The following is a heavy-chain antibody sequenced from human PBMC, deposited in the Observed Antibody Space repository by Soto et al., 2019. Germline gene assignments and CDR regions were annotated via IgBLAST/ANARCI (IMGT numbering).Heavy chain of an antibody. CDR2: ISAYNGNT. CDR1: GYTFTSYG. J-gene: IGHJ5*02. V-gene: IGHV1-18*01. D-gene: IGHD3-10*01. Sequence: ASVKVSCKASGYTFTSYGISWVRQAPGEGLEWMGWISAYNGNTNYAQKLQGRVTMTTETSTSTAYMELRSLRSDYTAVYYCARESGSGSYRGENWFDPWGQGTLVTVS. CDR3: ARESGSGSYRGENWFDP.